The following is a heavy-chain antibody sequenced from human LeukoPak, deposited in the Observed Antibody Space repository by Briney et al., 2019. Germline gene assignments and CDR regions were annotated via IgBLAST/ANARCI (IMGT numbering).Heavy chain of an antibody. J-gene: IGHJ4*02. D-gene: IGHD5-24*01. CDR1: GGSISSSSYY. CDR3: ARDRGLRWPFDY. V-gene: IGHV4-61*01. CDR2: IYYSGST. Sequence: SETLSLTCTVSGGSISSSSYYWSWIRQPPGKGLEWIGYIYYSGSTNYNPSLKSRVTISVDTSKNQFSLKLSSVTAADTAVYYCARDRGLRWPFDYWGQGTLVTVSS.